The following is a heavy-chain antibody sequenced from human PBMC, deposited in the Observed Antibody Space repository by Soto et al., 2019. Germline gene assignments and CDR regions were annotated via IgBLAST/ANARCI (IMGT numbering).Heavy chain of an antibody. CDR3: AKQPASIRTLDY. CDR2: ITGGGGGRT. D-gene: IGHD2-2*01. Sequence: GGLLRVSCGVAWCNCVDLGVRRVSQTPGKGLEWVSTITGGGGGRTNYADSVKGRFTISRDNSKNTLYLQMNSLRAEDTAVYYCAKQPASIRTLDYWCQGALVT. CDR1: WCNCVDLG. J-gene: IGHJ4*02. V-gene: IGHV3-23*01.